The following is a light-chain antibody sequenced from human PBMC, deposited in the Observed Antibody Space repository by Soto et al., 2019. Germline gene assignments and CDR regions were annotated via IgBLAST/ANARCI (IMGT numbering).Light chain of an antibody. Sequence: EIVMTQSPATLSVSPGERATLSCRASQSVSSDLAWYHQKPGQAPRLLIYGASTRATGIPARFSGSGSGTEFTLTINGLQSEDFAVYYCQQYNNWPWTFGQGTKVEIK. CDR1: QSVSSD. CDR3: QQYNNWPWT. J-gene: IGKJ1*01. CDR2: GAS. V-gene: IGKV3-15*01.